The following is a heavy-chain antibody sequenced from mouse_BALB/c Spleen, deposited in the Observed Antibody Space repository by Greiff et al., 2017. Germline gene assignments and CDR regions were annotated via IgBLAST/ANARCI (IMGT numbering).Heavy chain of an antibody. CDR2: INPYNDGT. CDR1: GYTFTSYV. D-gene: IGHD2-10*02. V-gene: IGHV1-14*01. Sequence: EVKLQESGPELVKPGASVKMSCKASGYTFTSYVMHWVKQKPGQGLEWIGYINPYNDGTKYNEKFKGKATLTSDKSSSTAYMELSSLTSEDSAVYYCASGGYGNFGWFAYWGQGTLVTVSA. J-gene: IGHJ3*01. CDR3: ASGGYGNFGWFAY.